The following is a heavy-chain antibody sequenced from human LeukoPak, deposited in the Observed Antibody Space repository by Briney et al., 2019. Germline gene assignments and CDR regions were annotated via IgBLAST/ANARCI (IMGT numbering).Heavy chain of an antibody. Sequence: ATVKISCKVSGYTFTDYYMHWVQQAPGKGLEWMGLVDPEDGETIYAEKFQGRVTITADTSTDTAYMELSSLRSEDTAVYYCARGHDYGGNDHNWFDPWGQGTLVTVSS. CDR3: ARGHDYGGNDHNWFDP. V-gene: IGHV1-69-2*01. CDR2: VDPEDGET. CDR1: GYTFTDYY. D-gene: IGHD4-23*01. J-gene: IGHJ5*02.